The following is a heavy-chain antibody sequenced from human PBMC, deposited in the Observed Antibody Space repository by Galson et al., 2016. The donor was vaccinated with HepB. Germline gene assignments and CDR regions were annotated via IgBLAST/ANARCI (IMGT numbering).Heavy chain of an antibody. CDR1: GGSINSAGSY. V-gene: IGHV4-31*03. Sequence: TLSLTCTVSGGSINSAGSYWTWIRQHPGKGLEWIGCMSYSGNTYYSPSLKSRVAISLDTSKSHFSLNLSSVTAADTAVYFCVRDSLTSISRWFYYNMDVWGEGTPVTVSS. CDR2: MSYSGNT. CDR3: VRDSLTSISRWFYYNMDV. D-gene: IGHD2-2*01. J-gene: IGHJ6*04.